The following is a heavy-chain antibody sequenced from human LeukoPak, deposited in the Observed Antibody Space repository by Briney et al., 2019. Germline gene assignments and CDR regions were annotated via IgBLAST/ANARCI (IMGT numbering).Heavy chain of an antibody. CDR2: ISSSNYYI. J-gene: IGHJ4*02. V-gene: IGHV3-21*01. CDR3: ARAHNWKYGSFDF. CDR1: GFTFSSYT. D-gene: IGHD1-7*01. Sequence: NPGGSLRLSCAASGFTFSSYTMNWVRQAPGKGLEWVSSISSSNYYIYYADSVKGRFTISRDNAKNSLYLQMNSLRAEDTAVYYCARAHNWKYGSFDFWGQGTLVTVSS.